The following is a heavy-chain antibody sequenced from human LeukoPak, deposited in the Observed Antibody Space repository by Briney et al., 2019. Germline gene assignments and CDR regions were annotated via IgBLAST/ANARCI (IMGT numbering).Heavy chain of an antibody. V-gene: IGHV3-23*01. Sequence: GGSLRLSCAASGFTFSSYGMSWVRQAPGKGLEWVSSIGGSGATTYYADSVKGRFTISRDNSKSTLYLQLNSLRAEDTAVYYCAKLGNDDFCWGQGTLVTVSS. D-gene: IGHD2-21*02. CDR3: AKLGNDDFC. CDR1: GFTFSSYG. CDR2: IGGSGATT. J-gene: IGHJ4*02.